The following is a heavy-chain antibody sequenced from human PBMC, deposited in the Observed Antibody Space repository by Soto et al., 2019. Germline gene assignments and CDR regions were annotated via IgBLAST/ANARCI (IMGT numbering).Heavy chain of an antibody. CDR2: IYYSGST. D-gene: IGHD6-13*01. CDR1: GGSISSSSYY. V-gene: IGHV4-39*02. J-gene: IGHJ6*02. Sequence: SETLSLTCTVSGGSISSSSYYWGWIRQPPGKGLEWIGSIYYSGSTYYNPSLKSRVTISVDTSKNQFSLKRSSVTAADTAVYYCATEIGGIAAAGLFPGGLAKSRYYYGMDVWGQGTTVTVSS. CDR3: ATEIGGIAAAGLFPGGLAKSRYYYGMDV.